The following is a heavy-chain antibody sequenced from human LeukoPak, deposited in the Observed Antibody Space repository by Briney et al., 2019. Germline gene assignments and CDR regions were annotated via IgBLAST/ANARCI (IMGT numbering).Heavy chain of an antibody. CDR1: RFTFSNAW. V-gene: IGHV3-15*01. CDR3: TTASQYSYLSYYYYYYMDV. CDR2: IKSKTDGGTT. D-gene: IGHD5-18*01. J-gene: IGHJ6*03. Sequence: KSGGSLRLSCAASRFTFSNAWMSWVRQAPGKGLEWVGRIKSKTDGGTTDYAAPVKGRFTISRDDSKNTLYLQMNSLKTEDTAVYYCTTASQYSYLSYYYYYYMDVWGTGTTVTVSS.